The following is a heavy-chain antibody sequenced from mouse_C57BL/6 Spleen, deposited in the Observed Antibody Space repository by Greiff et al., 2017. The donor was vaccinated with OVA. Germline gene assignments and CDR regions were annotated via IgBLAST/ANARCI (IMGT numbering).Heavy chain of an antibody. Sequence: DVQLVESGGGLVKPGGSLKLSCAASGFTFSDYGMHWVRQAPEKGLEWVAYISSGSSTIYYADTVKGRFTISRDNAKNTLFLQMTSLRSEDTAMYYCARPGKGDAMDYWGQGTSVTVSS. CDR2: ISSGSSTI. CDR3: ARPGKGDAMDY. V-gene: IGHV5-17*01. D-gene: IGHD2-1*01. J-gene: IGHJ4*01. CDR1: GFTFSDYG.